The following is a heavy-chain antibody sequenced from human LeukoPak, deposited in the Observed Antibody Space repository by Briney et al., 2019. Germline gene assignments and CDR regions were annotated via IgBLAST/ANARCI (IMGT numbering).Heavy chain of an antibody. CDR3: ARAGETIFGAPNWFDP. Sequence: ASVKVSCKASGYTFTGYYMHWVRQAPGQGLEWMGRINPNSGGTNYAQKLQGRVTMTTDTSTSTAYMELRSLRSDDTAVYYCARAGETIFGAPNWFDPWGQGTLVTVSS. CDR2: INPNSGGT. J-gene: IGHJ5*02. D-gene: IGHD3-3*01. V-gene: IGHV1-2*06. CDR1: GYTFTGYY.